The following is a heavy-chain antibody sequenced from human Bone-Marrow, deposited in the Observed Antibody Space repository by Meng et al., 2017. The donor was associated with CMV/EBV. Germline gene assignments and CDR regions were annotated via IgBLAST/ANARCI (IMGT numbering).Heavy chain of an antibody. CDR3: AKGPYCTSSSCHGGMAFDI. D-gene: IGHD2-2*01. J-gene: IGHJ3*02. CDR1: GFTVSSNY. Sequence: GESLKISCAASGFTVSSNYMSWVRQAPGKGLEWVSVIYSGGSTYYADSVKGRFTISRDNSKKTLYLQMNSLRAEDTAVYYCAKGPYCTSSSCHGGMAFDIWGLGTLVTVSS. CDR2: IYSGGST. V-gene: IGHV3-66*01.